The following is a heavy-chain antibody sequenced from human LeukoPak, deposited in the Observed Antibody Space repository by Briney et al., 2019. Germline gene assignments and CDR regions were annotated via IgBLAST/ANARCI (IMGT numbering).Heavy chain of an antibody. D-gene: IGHD1-26*01. CDR1: GYTFTSYG. CDR2: ISAYNGNT. V-gene: IGHV1-18*01. CDR3: ARGQLLGGGYYYYYMDV. Sequence: ASVKVSCKASGYTFTSYGISWVRQAPGQGLEWMGWISAYNGNTNYAQKLQGRVTMTTDTSTNTVYMELRSLRSDDTAVYYCARGQLLGGGYYYYYMDVWGKGTTVTVSS. J-gene: IGHJ6*03.